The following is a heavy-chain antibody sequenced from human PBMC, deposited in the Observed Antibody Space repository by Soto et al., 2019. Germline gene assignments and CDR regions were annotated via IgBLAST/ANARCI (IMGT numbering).Heavy chain of an antibody. CDR3: VRSEGPSHKIAY. CDR2: IIPILGIA. V-gene: IGHV1-69*04. J-gene: IGHJ4*02. D-gene: IGHD3-10*01. Sequence: SVKVSCKASGYTFTSYGISWVRQAPGQGLEWMGRIIPILGIANYAQKFQGRVTITADKSTSTAYMELSSLRSEDTAVYYCVRSEGPSHKIAYWGQGTLVTVSS. CDR1: GYTFTSYG.